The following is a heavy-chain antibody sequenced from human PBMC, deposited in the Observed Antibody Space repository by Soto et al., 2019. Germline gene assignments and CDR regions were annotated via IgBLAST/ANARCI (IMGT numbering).Heavy chain of an antibody. CDR1: GFTFSDYY. J-gene: IGHJ6*03. CDR3: AGGSGPYYYYYMDV. D-gene: IGHD3-10*01. CDR2: ISSSGSTI. Sequence: GGSLRLSCAASGFTFSDYYMSWIRQAPGKGLEWVSYISSSGSTIYYADSVKGRFTMSRDNAKNSLYLQMNSLRAVETAVYYCAGGSGPYYYYYMDVWGKGTTVTVSS. V-gene: IGHV3-11*01.